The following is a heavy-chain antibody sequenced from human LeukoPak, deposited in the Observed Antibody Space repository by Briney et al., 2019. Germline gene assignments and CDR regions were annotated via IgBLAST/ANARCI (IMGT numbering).Heavy chain of an antibody. CDR2: IYSGGTT. V-gene: IGHV3-66*01. CDR1: GFTVSSNH. CDR3: ARYLTGWSSAFDI. Sequence: GGSLRLSCEASGFTVSSNHMSWVRQAPGKGLEWVSVIYSGGTTYYADSVKGRFTISRDNSKNTLYLQMNSLRAEDTAVYFCARYLTGWSSAFDIWGHGTPVTVSS. D-gene: IGHD6-19*01. J-gene: IGHJ3*02.